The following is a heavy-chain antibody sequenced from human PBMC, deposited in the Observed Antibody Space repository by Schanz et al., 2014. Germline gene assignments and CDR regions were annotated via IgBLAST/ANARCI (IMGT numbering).Heavy chain of an antibody. D-gene: IGHD2-21*01. V-gene: IGHV3-33*06. J-gene: IGHJ4*02. CDR3: AKQSHDEIVTDSRN. CDR2: MWYDENNK. Sequence: QVQLVESGGGVVQPGRSLRLSCAASGFTFSSYGMHWVRQAPGKGLEWVAGMWYDENNKYYADSVKGRFTMSRDNSKNTLYLQMNSLRAEDTAVYYCAKQSHDEIVTDSRNWGQGALVTVSS. CDR1: GFTFSSYG.